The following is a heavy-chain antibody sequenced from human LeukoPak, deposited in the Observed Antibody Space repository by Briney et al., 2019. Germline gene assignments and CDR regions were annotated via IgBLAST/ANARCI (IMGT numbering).Heavy chain of an antibody. CDR1: GGTFSNYA. CDR3: ARSIRWDLPRTLDY. D-gene: IGHD1-26*01. J-gene: IGHJ4*02. CDR2: IIPIFGTA. V-gene: IGHV1-69*01. Sequence: SVTVSCKSSGGTFSNYAISWVRQAPGQGLDWMGGIIPIFGTANYAQKFQGRVTITADESTSTAYMELSSLRPEDTAVYYCARSIRWDLPRTLDYWGQGTLVTVSS.